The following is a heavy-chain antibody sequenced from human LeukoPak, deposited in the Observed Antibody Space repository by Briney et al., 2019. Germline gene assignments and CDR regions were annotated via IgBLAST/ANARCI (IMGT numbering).Heavy chain of an antibody. CDR3: AKDRLGGNSRYYFDY. Sequence: GGSLRLSCAASGFTFSSYGMQWVRQAPGKGLEWVAFIRYDGSNKYYADSVKGRFTISRDNSKNTLYLQMNSLRAEDTAVYYCAKDRLGGNSRYYFDYWGQGTLVTVSS. J-gene: IGHJ4*02. D-gene: IGHD4-23*01. V-gene: IGHV3-30*02. CDR1: GFTFSSYG. CDR2: IRYDGSNK.